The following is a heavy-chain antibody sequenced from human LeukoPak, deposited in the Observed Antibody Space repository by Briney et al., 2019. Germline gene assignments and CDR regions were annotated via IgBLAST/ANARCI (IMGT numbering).Heavy chain of an antibody. D-gene: IGHD3-10*01. CDR1: GFTFSSYA. J-gene: IGHJ4*02. V-gene: IGHV3-30*04. CDR3: ARDWVSYGPGSYLPDY. CDR2: ISYDGSNK. Sequence: GGSLRLSCAASGFTFSSYAMHWVRQAPGKGLEWVAVISYDGSNKYYADSVKGRFTISRDNSKNTLYLQMNSLRAEDTAVYYCARDWVSYGPGSYLPDYWGQGTLVTVSS.